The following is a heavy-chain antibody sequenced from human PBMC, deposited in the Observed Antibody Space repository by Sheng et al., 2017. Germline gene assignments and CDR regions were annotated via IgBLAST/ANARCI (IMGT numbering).Heavy chain of an antibody. D-gene: IGHD2-8*02. CDR1: GGTFSSYA. Sequence: QVQLVQSGAEVKKPGSSVKVSCKASGGTFSSYAISWVRQAPGQGLEWMGGIIPIFGTANYAQKFQGRVTITTDESTSTAYMELSSLRSEDTAVYYCAREYCTGGVCPNWFDPLGPGNPGHRLL. J-gene: IGHJ5*02. CDR3: AREYCTGGVCPNWFDP. CDR2: IIPIFGTA. V-gene: IGHV1-69*05.